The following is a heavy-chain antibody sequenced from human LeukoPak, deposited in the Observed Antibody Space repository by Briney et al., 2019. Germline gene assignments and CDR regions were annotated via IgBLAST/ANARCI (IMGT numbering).Heavy chain of an antibody. Sequence: GGSLRLSCAASGFTFDDYAMHWVRQGPGKGLEWVSGISWNSGSIGYADPVKGRFTISRDNAKNSLYLQMNSLRAEDTALYYCAELGITMIGGVWGKGTTVTISS. J-gene: IGHJ6*04. V-gene: IGHV3-9*01. CDR1: GFTFDDYA. CDR2: ISWNSGSI. D-gene: IGHD3-10*02. CDR3: AELGITMIGGV.